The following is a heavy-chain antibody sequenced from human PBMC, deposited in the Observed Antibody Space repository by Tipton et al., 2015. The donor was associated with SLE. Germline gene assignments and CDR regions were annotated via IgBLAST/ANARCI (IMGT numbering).Heavy chain of an antibody. CDR3: ARTFYGGGDAFDV. CDR1: GASTNTKY. J-gene: IGHJ3*01. V-gene: IGHV4-59*12. D-gene: IGHD4-23*01. CDR2: ANRNEGT. Sequence: LRLSCTVSGASTNTKYWTWIRQSPGKGLEWIGYANRNEGTKIKSSLERRVTISLDTSRSQFSLRLNSVTAVDTAVYYCARTFYGGGDAFDVWGQGTKVSVSS.